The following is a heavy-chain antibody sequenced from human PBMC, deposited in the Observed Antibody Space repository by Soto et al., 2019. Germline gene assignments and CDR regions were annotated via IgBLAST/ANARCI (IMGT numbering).Heavy chain of an antibody. CDR3: ARDKDRQQLGGNYYYILDV. J-gene: IGHJ6*02. CDR2: IMPIFRTP. Sequence: QVQLEQSGAEVKKPGSSVKVSCKASGGTFSTSAISWVRQAPGQGLEWMGGIMPIFRTPDYAQKFQGRVTITADESTSTAYMELSGLKSDDTAVYYCARDKDRQQLGGNYYYILDVWGQRTTVTVSS. D-gene: IGHD3-3*02. CDR1: GGTFSTSA. V-gene: IGHV1-69*12.